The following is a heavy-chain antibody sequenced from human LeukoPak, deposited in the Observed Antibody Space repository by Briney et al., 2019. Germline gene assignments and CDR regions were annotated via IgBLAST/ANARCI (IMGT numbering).Heavy chain of an antibody. CDR2: IIPTFGTA. V-gene: IGHV1-69*05. J-gene: IGHJ4*02. Sequence: GASVKVSCKASGGTFSSYAISWVRQAPGQGLEWMGGIIPTFGTANYAQKFQGRVTITTDESTSTAYMELSSLRSEDTAVYYCASTYCTNGVCYAGPFDYWGQGTLVTVSS. CDR3: ASTYCTNGVCYAGPFDY. D-gene: IGHD2-8*01. CDR1: GGTFSSYA.